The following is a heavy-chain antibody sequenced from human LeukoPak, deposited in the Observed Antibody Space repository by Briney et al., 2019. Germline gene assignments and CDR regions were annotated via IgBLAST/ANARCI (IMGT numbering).Heavy chain of an antibody. CDR3: ARENQTCYDFWSGYYRVYYYYGMDV. CDR2: ISSSSSTI. Sequence: GGSLRLSCAASGFTFSSYSMNWVRQAPGKGLEWVSYISSSSSTIYYADSVKGRFTISRDNAKNSLYLQMNSLRAEDTAVYYCARENQTCYDFWSGYYRVYYYYGMDVWGQGTTVTVSS. CDR1: GFTFSSYS. D-gene: IGHD3-3*01. J-gene: IGHJ6*02. V-gene: IGHV3-48*01.